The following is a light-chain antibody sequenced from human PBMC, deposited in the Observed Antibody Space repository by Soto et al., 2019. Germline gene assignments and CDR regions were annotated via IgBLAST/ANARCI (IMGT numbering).Light chain of an antibody. CDR2: WAS. Sequence: DILMTQTPASLAVSLGERATINYKSSQGFLYNYKNDSYLTWYQQKPGQSPKVLIYWASTRESGVPDRFSGSGSGTDFTLTISSLQAEDVAVYYCQQYYNLPWTFGQGTKVDIK. V-gene: IGKV4-1*01. CDR1: QGFLYNYKNDSY. CDR3: QQYYNLPWT. J-gene: IGKJ1*01.